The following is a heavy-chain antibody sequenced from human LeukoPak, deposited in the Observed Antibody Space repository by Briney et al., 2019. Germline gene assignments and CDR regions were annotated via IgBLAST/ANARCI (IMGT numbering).Heavy chain of an antibody. CDR3: ARIPHSSGWYRRTDYYYMDV. Sequence: SVKVSCTASGGTFSSYAISWVRQAPGQGLEWMGGIIPIFGTANYAQKFQGRVTITTDESTSTAHMELSSLRSEDTAVYYCARIPHSSGWYRRTDYYYMDVWGKGTTVTVSS. D-gene: IGHD6-19*01. V-gene: IGHV1-69*05. CDR2: IIPIFGTA. CDR1: GGTFSSYA. J-gene: IGHJ6*03.